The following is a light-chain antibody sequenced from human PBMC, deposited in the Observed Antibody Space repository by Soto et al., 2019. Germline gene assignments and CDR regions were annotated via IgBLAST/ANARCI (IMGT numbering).Light chain of an antibody. V-gene: IGLV2-11*01. Sequence: QSVLTQPRSVSGSPGQSVTISCTGTSSYVGGSNYVSWYQQHPGKAPKLMIYDVSKRPSGVPDRFSGSKSGNMASLTISGLQAEDEADYYCCSYEGSYTLVFGGGTKVTIL. CDR3: CSYEGSYTLV. CDR2: DVS. CDR1: SSYVGGSNY. J-gene: IGLJ2*01.